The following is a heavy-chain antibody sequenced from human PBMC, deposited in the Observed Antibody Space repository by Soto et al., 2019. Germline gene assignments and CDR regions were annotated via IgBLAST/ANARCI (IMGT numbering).Heavy chain of an antibody. Sequence: PSETLSLTCTVSGGSISNYYWTWIRQPAGKGLEWIGRMYTSGSTNYNPSLKSRVTMSVDTSKNQFSLNLRSVTAADTAVYYCARDIAVAGTFSYYYGMDVWGQGTTVTVS. V-gene: IGHV4-4*07. D-gene: IGHD6-19*01. CDR2: MYTSGST. J-gene: IGHJ6*02. CDR3: ARDIAVAGTFSYYYGMDV. CDR1: GGSISNYY.